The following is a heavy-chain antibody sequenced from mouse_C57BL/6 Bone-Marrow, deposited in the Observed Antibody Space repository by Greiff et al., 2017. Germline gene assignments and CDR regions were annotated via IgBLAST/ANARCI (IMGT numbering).Heavy chain of an antibody. CDR2: INPNNGGT. V-gene: IGHV1-22*01. CDR1: GYTFTDYN. J-gene: IGHJ3*01. D-gene: IGHD4-1*01. Sequence: EVQLQQSGPELVKPGASVKMSCKASGYTFTDYNMHWVKQSHGKSLEWIGYINPNNGGTSYNQKFKGKATLTVNKSSSTAYMELRSLTSEDSAVYYCARKGGLGAWFAYWGQGTLVTVSA. CDR3: ARKGGLGAWFAY.